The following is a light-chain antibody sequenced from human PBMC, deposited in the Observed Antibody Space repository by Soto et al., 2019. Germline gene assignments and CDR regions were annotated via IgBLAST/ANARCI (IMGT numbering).Light chain of an antibody. Sequence: SYELTQPPSVSVALGKKATITCGGNNIGSKSVHWYQQKPGQAPVLVISYDSGRPSGIPERFSGSNSENTATLTISRVEAGDEADYYCQVWDSSSDHVVFGGGTKLTVL. CDR1: NIGSKS. CDR2: YDS. CDR3: QVWDSSSDHVV. V-gene: IGLV3-21*04. J-gene: IGLJ2*01.